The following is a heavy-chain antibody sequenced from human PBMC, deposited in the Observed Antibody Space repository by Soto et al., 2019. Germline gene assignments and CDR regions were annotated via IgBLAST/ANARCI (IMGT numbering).Heavy chain of an antibody. Sequence: QVQLVQSGAEVKEPGDSVRVSCEASGYTFTAYYIHWVRQAPGQELEWMGWINPKFGDTTYAQDFQGRLTLTRDMSISTVYMDLSRLTSDDTAIYYCARNMDYYYGPGSGNGHGVWGQGTTVNVFS. V-gene: IGHV1-2*02. CDR2: INPKFGDT. CDR1: GYTFTAYY. D-gene: IGHD3-10*01. J-gene: IGHJ6*02. CDR3: ARNMDYYYGPGSGNGHGV.